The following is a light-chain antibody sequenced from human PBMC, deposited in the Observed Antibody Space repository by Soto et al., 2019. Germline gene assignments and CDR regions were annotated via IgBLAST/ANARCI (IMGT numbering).Light chain of an antibody. J-gene: IGLJ1*01. CDR2: GNS. Sequence: QSVLTQPPSVSGAPGQRVTISCTGSSTNIGAGYDVHWYQQLPGTAPKLLIYGNSNRPSGVPDRFSGSKSGTSASLAITGLQAEDEADSYCQSYDSSLSGFYVFGAGTKVTVL. CDR1: STNIGAGYD. CDR3: QSYDSSLSGFYV. V-gene: IGLV1-40*01.